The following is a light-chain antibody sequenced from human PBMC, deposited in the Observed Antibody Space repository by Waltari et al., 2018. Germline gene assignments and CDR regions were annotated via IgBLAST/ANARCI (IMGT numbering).Light chain of an antibody. CDR2: QDS. CDR1: KLGDKY. V-gene: IGLV3-1*01. CDR3: QAWDSSTVV. J-gene: IGLJ2*01. Sequence: SYELTQPPSVSVSPGQTASITCSGDKLGDKYACWYQQKPGRSPVLVIYQDSKRPSGIPGRFSGSNSGNTATLTISGTQAMDEADYDCQAWDSSTVVFGGGTKLTVL.